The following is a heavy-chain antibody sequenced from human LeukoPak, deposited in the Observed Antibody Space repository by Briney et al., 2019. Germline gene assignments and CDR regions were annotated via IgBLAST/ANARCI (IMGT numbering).Heavy chain of an antibody. CDR3: ARVGGGSHYSDY. CDR2: ITSTSGYI. V-gene: IGHV3-21*06. CDR1: GFAFSTYS. J-gene: IGHJ4*02. Sequence: PGGSLRLSCAASGFAFSTYSMNWVRQAPGKGLEWVSSITSTSGYIYYAESVKGRFSISRDNAKNSLYLQMNSLRAEDTAVYYCARVGGGSHYSDYWGQGTLATVSS. D-gene: IGHD1-26*01.